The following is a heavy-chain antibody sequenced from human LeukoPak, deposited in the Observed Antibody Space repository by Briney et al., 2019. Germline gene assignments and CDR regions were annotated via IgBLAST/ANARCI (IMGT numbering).Heavy chain of an antibody. CDR2: ISGSGGST. D-gene: IGHD3-22*01. CDR3: AKDPYDYYDSSGYYYEPYFDY. V-gene: IGHV3-23*01. Sequence: GGSLRLSCAASGFTFSSYGMSWVRQAPGKGLEWVSAISGSGGSTYYADSVKGRFTISRDNSKNTLYLQMNSLRAEDTAVYYCAKDPYDYYDSSGYYYEPYFDYWGQGTLVTVSS. CDR1: GFTFSSYG. J-gene: IGHJ4*02.